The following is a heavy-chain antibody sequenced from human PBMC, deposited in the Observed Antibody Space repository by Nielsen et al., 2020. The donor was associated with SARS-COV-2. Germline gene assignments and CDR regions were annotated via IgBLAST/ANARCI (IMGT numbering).Heavy chain of an antibody. D-gene: IGHD3-10*01. CDR3: VKDVVTMVRGDAFDI. CDR2: ISSNGGST. Sequence: GGSLRLSCSASGFTFSSYAMYWVRQAPGKGLEYVSAISSNGGSTYYADSVKGRFTISRDNSKNTLYLQMSSLRAEDTAVYYCVKDVVTMVRGDAFDIWGQGTMVTVSS. J-gene: IGHJ3*02. CDR1: GFTFSSYA. V-gene: IGHV3-64D*06.